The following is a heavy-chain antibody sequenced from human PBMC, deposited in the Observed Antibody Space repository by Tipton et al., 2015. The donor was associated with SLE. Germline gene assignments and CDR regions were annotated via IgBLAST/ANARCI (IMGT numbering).Heavy chain of an antibody. CDR1: GVSLNNHF. CDR2: VSPSGGT. CDR3: AGSKVTTGRDSLDI. Sequence: TLSLPCTVSGVSLNNHFCSWNRQSAGKGLGVIGCVSPSGGTNYNPSLKRRVTMSVDTSRSQFSLEVRSVTATDTAAYFCAGSKVTTGRDSLDIWGPGKVVVVSP. D-gene: IGHD4-17*01. V-gene: IGHV4-4*07. J-gene: IGHJ3*02.